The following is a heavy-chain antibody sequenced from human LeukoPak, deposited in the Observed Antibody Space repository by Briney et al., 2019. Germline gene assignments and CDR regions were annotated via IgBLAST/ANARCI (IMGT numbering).Heavy chain of an antibody. D-gene: IGHD2-2*01. CDR2: IKQDGSEK. CDR1: GFTFSSYW. V-gene: IGHV3-7*01. CDR3: ARDSDIVVVPAAWYYFDY. J-gene: IGHJ4*02. Sequence: GGSLRLSCAASGFTFSSYWMSWVRQAPGKGLEWVANIKQDGSEKYYVDSVKGRFTISRDKAKNSLYLQMNSLRAEDTAVYYCARDSDIVVVPAAWYYFDYWGQGTLVTVSS.